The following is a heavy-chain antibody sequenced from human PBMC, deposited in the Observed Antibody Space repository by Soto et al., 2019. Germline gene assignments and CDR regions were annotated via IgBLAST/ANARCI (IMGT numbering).Heavy chain of an antibody. J-gene: IGHJ4*02. CDR1: GFSLTTSEVG. Sequence: QITLKESGPTLLKPTQTLTLTCSFSGFSLTTSEVGVGWIRQPPGKALEWLALVYWNDDKHYRPSLKSRLTITKDTSKNQVVLIMTNMDPLDTGTYYCAHQGDYSSSLTPDFDYWGQGTLVTVSS. CDR2: VYWNDDK. D-gene: IGHD6-6*01. V-gene: IGHV2-5*01. CDR3: AHQGDYSSSLTPDFDY.